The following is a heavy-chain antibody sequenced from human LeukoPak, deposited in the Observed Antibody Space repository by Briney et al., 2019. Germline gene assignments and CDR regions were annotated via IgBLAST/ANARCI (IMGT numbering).Heavy chain of an antibody. D-gene: IGHD6-13*01. CDR1: GGSISSSSYY. CDR3: ARAFRWSYFDY. J-gene: IGHJ4*02. V-gene: IGHV4-39*07. Sequence: SETLSLTCTVSGGSISSSSYYWGWIRQPPGKGLEWIGSIYYSGSTYYNPSLKSRVTISVDTSKNQFSLKLSSVTAADTAVYYCARAFRWSYFDYWGQGTLVTVSS. CDR2: IYYSGST.